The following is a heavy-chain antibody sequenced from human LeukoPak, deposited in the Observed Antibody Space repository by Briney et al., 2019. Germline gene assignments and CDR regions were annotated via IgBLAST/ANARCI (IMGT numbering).Heavy chain of an antibody. CDR3: ATGVRGYNSALDY. CDR1: GFTFSNYY. J-gene: IGHJ4*02. D-gene: IGHD6-19*01. Sequence: GGSLRLSCAASGFTFSNYYMNWVRQAPGKGLEWVSSISSGSSYIYYADSLKGRFTISRDNAQNSLYLQMNSLRAEDTAVYYCATGVRGYNSALDYGGQGTLVTVSP. CDR2: ISSGSSYI. V-gene: IGHV3-21*01.